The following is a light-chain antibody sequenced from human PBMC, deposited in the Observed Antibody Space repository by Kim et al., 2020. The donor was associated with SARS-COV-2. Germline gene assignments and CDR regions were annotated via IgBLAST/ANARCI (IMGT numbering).Light chain of an antibody. CDR3: QAWDSSTVV. CDR2: QDN. Sequence: VSPGQTASITCSGDKWGDKYACWYQQKPGQSPVLVIYQDNKRPSGIPERFSGSNSGNTATLTISGTQAMDEADYYCQAWDSSTVVFGGGTQLTVL. V-gene: IGLV3-1*01. CDR1: KWGDKY. J-gene: IGLJ2*01.